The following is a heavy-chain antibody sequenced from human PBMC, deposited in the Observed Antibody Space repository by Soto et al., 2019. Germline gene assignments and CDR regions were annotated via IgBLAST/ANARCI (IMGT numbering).Heavy chain of an antibody. J-gene: IGHJ4*02. CDR3: AKHSYCTNGVCFKYYYFDY. CDR2: ISGSGGST. CDR1: GFTFSSYA. V-gene: IGHV3-23*01. Sequence: GGSLRLSCAASGFTFSSYAMSWVRQAPGKGLEWVSAISGSGGSTYYADSVKGRFTISRDNSKNTLYLQMNSLRAEDTAVYYCAKHSYCTNGVCFKYYYFDYWGQGTLVTVSS. D-gene: IGHD2-8*01.